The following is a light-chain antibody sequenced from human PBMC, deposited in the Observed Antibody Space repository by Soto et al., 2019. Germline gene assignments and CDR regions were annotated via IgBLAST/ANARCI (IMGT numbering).Light chain of an antibody. CDR2: DAS. CDR1: QSVNTY. CDR3: QQRRTWPLT. J-gene: IGKJ4*01. V-gene: IGKV3-11*01. Sequence: EIVLTQSPVTLSLSPGERATLSCRASQSVNTYLAWYQQKPGQSPRLLIYDASNRATGIPARFSGSGSGTDFTLTINSREAEDVAVYYCQQRRTWPLTFGGGTKVEIK.